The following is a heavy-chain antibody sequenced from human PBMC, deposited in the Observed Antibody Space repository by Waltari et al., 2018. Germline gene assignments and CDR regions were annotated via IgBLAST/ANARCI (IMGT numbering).Heavy chain of an antibody. J-gene: IGHJ3*02. CDR1: GGSISSSSYY. CDR2: IYYSGST. Sequence: QLQLQESGPGLLKPSETLSLTCTVSGGSISSSSYYWGWIRQPPGKGLEWIGSIYYSGSTYYNPPLKSRVTISVDTSKNQFSLKLSSVTAADTAVYYCARGVATMGRDAFDIWGQGTMVTVSS. V-gene: IGHV4-39*07. CDR3: ARGVATMGRDAFDI. D-gene: IGHD5-12*01.